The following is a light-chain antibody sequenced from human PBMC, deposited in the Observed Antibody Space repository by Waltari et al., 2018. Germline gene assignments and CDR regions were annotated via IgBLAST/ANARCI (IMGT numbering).Light chain of an antibody. CDR2: DVS. CDR1: SRDVGAYNY. Sequence: QSPLTPPRSVPGSPGQSVPISSPGPSRDVGAYNYVHWYQQHPGKAPKLMIYDVSKRPSGVPDRFSGSKSGNTASLTISGLQAEDEADYYCCSYAGSYTLVFGGGTKLTVL. J-gene: IGLJ2*01. V-gene: IGLV2-11*01. CDR3: CSYAGSYTLV.